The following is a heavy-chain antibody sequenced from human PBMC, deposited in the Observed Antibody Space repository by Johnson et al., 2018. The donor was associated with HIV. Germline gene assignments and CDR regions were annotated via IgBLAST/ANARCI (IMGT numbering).Heavy chain of an antibody. D-gene: IGHD3-16*01. CDR2: INAGGDT. V-gene: IGHV3-66*01. J-gene: IGHJ3*02. CDR3: ARERRPWGPDAFDI. Sequence: VQLVESGGGLVQPGGSLRLSCAASGIIVTGNFMSWVRQAPGKGLEWVSVINAGGDTYYADSVKGRFTISRDRSKNTGSLQMNSLRVEDTAVYYCARERRPWGPDAFDIWGQGTMVTVSS. CDR1: GIIVTGNF.